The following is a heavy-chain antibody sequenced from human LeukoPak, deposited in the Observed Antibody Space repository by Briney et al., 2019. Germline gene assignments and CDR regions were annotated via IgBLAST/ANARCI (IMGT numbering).Heavy chain of an antibody. V-gene: IGHV3-74*01. CDR1: GFTFTTYS. D-gene: IGHD6-19*01. J-gene: IGHJ4*02. CDR3: AGALSSAWGLVDC. CDR2: IKSDGSRT. Sequence: PGGSLRLSCAASGFTFTTYSMHWVRQVPGKGLVWVSRIKSDGSRTYYADSVKGRFTISRDNAKSTLYLQMDSLRAEDTAVYYCAGALSSAWGLVDCWGQGTLVTVSS.